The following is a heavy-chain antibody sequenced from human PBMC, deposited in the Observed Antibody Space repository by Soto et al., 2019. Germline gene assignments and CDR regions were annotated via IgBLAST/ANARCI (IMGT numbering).Heavy chain of an antibody. CDR3: ARGPEYYYDSSGLEGPPDYWYFDL. CDR2: ISAYNGNT. Sequence: GASVKVSCKASGYTFTSYGISWVRQAPGQGLEWMGWISAYNGNTNYAQKLQGRVTMTTDTSTSTAYMELRSLRSDDTAVYYCARGPEYYYDSSGLEGPPDYWYFDLWGRGTLVTVSS. V-gene: IGHV1-18*01. J-gene: IGHJ2*01. CDR1: GYTFTSYG. D-gene: IGHD3-22*01.